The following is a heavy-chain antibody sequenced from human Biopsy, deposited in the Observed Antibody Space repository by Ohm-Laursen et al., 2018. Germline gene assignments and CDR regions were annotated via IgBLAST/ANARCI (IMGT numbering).Heavy chain of an antibody. V-gene: IGHV3-33*01. Sequence: SLRLSCAASGFNFSAYGMHWVRQAPDKGLKWVALTWDDGSHQYYADSVKGRFTISRDNSKNGLYLHINTLRVEDTAVYYCVTDRLNDITKVRGIMTDWGQGTLVIVSS. CDR1: GFNFSAYG. CDR3: VTDRLNDITKVRGIMTD. J-gene: IGHJ4*02. CDR2: TWDDGSHQ. D-gene: IGHD3-10*01.